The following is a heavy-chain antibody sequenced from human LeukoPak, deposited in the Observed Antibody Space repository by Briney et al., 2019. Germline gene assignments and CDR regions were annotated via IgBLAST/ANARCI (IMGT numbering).Heavy chain of an antibody. V-gene: IGHV3-23*01. D-gene: IGHD6-19*01. Sequence: PGGTLRLSCAASGFTFSSYGMSWVRQAPGKGLEWVSAISGSGGSTYYADSVKGRFTISRDNSKNTLYLQMNSLRAEDTAVYYCAKIGYSSGWYSINYYYYYMDVWGKGTTVTISS. CDR2: ISGSGGST. CDR1: GFTFSSYG. CDR3: AKIGYSSGWYSINYYYYYMDV. J-gene: IGHJ6*03.